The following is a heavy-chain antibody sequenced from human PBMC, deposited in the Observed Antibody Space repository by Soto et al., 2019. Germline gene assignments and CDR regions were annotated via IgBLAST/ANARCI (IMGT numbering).Heavy chain of an antibody. CDR1: GFTFSSYG. V-gene: IGHV3-30*18. CDR2: ISYDGSNK. J-gene: IGHJ6*02. Sequence: GGSLRLSCASSGFTFSSYGMHLVRQAPGKGLEWVAVISYDGSNKYYADSVKGRFTISRDNSKNTLYLQMNSLRAEDTAVYYCAKDHLGSYSKLEGYYYYGMDVWGQGTTVTVSS. CDR3: AKDHLGSYSKLEGYYYYGMDV. D-gene: IGHD1-26*01.